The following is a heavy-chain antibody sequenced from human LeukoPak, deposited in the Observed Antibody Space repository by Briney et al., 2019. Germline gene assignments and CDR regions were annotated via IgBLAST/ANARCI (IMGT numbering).Heavy chain of an antibody. D-gene: IGHD6-13*01. CDR2: IYSGGST. J-gene: IGHJ4*02. CDR1: GFPVSSNY. Sequence: GGSLRLSCAASGFPVSSNYMSWVRQAPGKGLEWVSVIYSGGSTYYADSVKGRFTISRDNSKNTLYLQMNSLRAEDTAVYYCAKDFGEAAAGPYFDYWGQGTLVTVSS. CDR3: AKDFGEAAAGPYFDY. V-gene: IGHV3-53*05.